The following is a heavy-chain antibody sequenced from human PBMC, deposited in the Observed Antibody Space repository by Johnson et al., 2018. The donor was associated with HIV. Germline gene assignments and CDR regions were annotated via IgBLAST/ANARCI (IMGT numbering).Heavy chain of an antibody. V-gene: IGHV3-49*04. CDR2: IRSKAYGGTR. Sequence: VQLVESGGGLVQPGRSLRLSCSGSGFNFGDYAVNWVRQAPGKGLEWVSFIRSKAYGGTREYGASVKGRFTISRDDSKNIAYLQMNSLKTEDTAVYYGTRGGITSFGVVDAFDVWGQGTLVTVSS. J-gene: IGHJ3*01. CDR1: GFNFGDYA. CDR3: TRGGITSFGVVDAFDV. D-gene: IGHD3-3*01.